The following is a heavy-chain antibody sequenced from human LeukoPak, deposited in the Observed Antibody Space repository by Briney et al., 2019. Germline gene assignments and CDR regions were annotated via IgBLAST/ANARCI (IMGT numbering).Heavy chain of an antibody. J-gene: IGHJ4*02. V-gene: IGHV4-34*01. Sequence: SETLSLTCAVYGGSFSGYYWSWTRQPPGKGLEWIGEINHSGSTNYNPSLKSRVTISVDTSKNQFSLKLSSVTAADTAVYYCARVSTVTTGGYYFDYWGQGTLVTVSS. D-gene: IGHD4-11*01. CDR2: INHSGST. CDR1: GGSFSGYY. CDR3: ARVSTVTTGGYYFDY.